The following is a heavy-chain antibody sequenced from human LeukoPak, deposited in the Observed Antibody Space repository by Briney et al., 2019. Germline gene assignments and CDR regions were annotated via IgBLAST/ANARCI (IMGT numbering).Heavy chain of an antibody. J-gene: IGHJ2*01. CDR1: GGSFSGYY. CDR3: AIGSPEYWYFDL. V-gene: IGHV4-34*01. CDR2: INHSGST. Sequence: SETLSLTCAVYGGSFSGYYWSWIRQPPGKGLEWIGEINHSGSTNYNPSLKSRVTISVDTSKNRFSLKLSSVTAADTAVYYCAIGSPEYWYFDLWGRGTLVTVSS. D-gene: IGHD6-13*01.